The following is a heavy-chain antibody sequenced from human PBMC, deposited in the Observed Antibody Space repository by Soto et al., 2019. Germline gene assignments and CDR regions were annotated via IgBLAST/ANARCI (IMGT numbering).Heavy chain of an antibody. CDR1: GFTFSSYA. J-gene: IGHJ5*01. CDR3: AKDTRYADYVRWFDS. Sequence: GGSLRLSCTASGFTFSSYAMTWVRQAPGRGLEGVSGITASGGRTFYADSVKGRFTISRDNSRSTLYLQMNSLRAEDTAVYCCAKDTRYADYVRWFDSWGQGTLVTVSS. V-gene: IGHV3-23*01. CDR2: ITASGGRT. D-gene: IGHD4-17*01.